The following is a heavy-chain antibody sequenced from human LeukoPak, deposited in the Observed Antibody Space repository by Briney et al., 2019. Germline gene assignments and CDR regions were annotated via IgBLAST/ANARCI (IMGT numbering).Heavy chain of an antibody. V-gene: IGHV3-7*01. D-gene: IGHD3-10*01. Sequence: GGSLRLSCEASGFTFSTYCMTWVRQAPGKGLEWVANIKEDGSEGYYVDSVKGRFTISRDNARNSLYLQMNSLRAEDTAVYYCARAYYYGWGLLYYYYYMDVWGKGTTVTISS. CDR3: ARAYYYGWGLLYYYYYMDV. J-gene: IGHJ6*03. CDR2: IKEDGSEG. CDR1: GFTFSTYC.